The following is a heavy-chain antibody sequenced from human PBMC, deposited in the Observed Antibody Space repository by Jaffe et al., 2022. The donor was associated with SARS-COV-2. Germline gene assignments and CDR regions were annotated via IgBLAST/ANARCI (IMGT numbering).Heavy chain of an antibody. CDR2: IYYSGST. Sequence: QVQLQESGPGLVKPSETLSLTCTVSGGSISSYYWSWIRQPPGKGLEWIGYIYYSGSTNYNPSLKSRVTISVDTSKNQFSLKLSSVTAADTAVYYCARCGRREKQVDPWGQGTLVTVSS. J-gene: IGHJ5*02. CDR1: GGSISSYY. V-gene: IGHV4-59*01. CDR3: ARCGRREKQVDP. D-gene: IGHD1-26*01.